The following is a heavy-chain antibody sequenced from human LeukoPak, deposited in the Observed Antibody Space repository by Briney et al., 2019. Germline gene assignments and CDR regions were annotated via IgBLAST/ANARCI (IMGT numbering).Heavy chain of an antibody. CDR3: AKGRSIAARIDY. V-gene: IGHV3-9*01. J-gene: IGHJ4*02. D-gene: IGHD6-6*01. CDR2: ISWNSGSI. CDR1: GFTFSSYA. Sequence: GGSLRLSCAASGFTFSSYAMHWVRQAPGKGLEWVSGISWNSGSIGYADSVKGRFTISRDNAKNSLYLQMNSLRAEDTALYYCAKGRSIAARIDYWGQGTLVTVSS.